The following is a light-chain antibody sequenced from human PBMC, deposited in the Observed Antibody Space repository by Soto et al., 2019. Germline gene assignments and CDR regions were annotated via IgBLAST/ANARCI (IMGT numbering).Light chain of an antibody. Sequence: DIQMTQSPSSLSASVGDRVTIACRASQSVGNYLNWYQQKPGKAPKLLIYAASSLLSGVPSRFSGSASGTAFTLTISSLQPADCATYYCQQSRSFPHTFGQGTNLEIK. J-gene: IGKJ2*01. CDR3: QQSRSFPHT. V-gene: IGKV1-39*01. CDR1: QSVGNY. CDR2: AAS.